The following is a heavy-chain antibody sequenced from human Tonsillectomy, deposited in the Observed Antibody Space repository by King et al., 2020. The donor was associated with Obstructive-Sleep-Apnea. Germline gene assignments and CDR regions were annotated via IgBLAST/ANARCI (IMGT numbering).Heavy chain of an antibody. Sequence: VQLVESGGGLVQPGGSLRLSCAASRFSFSQYSLNWVRQAPGKGRGWISYIAPWSDTYYSDSVKGRFTISRDNAKNSVYLHMNDLRAEDTAVYYCARDSSWVFDFWGQGTLVTVSS. D-gene: IGHD3-16*01. CDR3: ARDSSWVFDF. CDR2: IAPWSDT. CDR1: RFSFSQYS. V-gene: IGHV3-48*04. J-gene: IGHJ4*02.